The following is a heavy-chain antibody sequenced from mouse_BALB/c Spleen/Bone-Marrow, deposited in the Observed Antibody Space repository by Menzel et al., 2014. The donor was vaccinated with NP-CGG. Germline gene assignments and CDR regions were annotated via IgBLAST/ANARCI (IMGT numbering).Heavy chain of an antibody. CDR1: EFDFSRFW. CDR3: ARLSYYGRFAY. V-gene: IGHV4-1*02. J-gene: IGHJ3*01. CDR2: INPDSSTL. D-gene: IGHD1-1*01. Sequence: EVMLVESGGGLVQPGRSLKLSCAASEFDFSRFWMSWVRQAPGKGLEWIGEINPDSSTLNYTPSLKDKFTISRDNAKNTLYLQMSKVRSEDTALYYCARLSYYGRFAYWGQGTLVTVSA.